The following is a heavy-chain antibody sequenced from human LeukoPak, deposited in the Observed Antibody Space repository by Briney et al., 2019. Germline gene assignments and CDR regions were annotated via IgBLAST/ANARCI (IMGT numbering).Heavy chain of an antibody. CDR2: ISAYNGNT. D-gene: IGHD4-11*01. CDR3: ARAFDYRKNYYYYYMDV. Sequence: ASVKVSCKASGYTFTSYGISWVRQAPGQGLEWMGWISAYNGNTNYAQKLQGRVTMTTDTSTSTAYMELRSLRSDDTAVYYCARAFDYRKNYYYYYMDVWGKGTTVTVSS. V-gene: IGHV1-18*01. J-gene: IGHJ6*03. CDR1: GYTFTSYG.